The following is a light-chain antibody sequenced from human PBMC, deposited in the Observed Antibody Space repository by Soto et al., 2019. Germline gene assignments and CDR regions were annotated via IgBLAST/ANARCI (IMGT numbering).Light chain of an antibody. CDR2: GAS. Sequence: EIVLTQSPGTLSLSQVERATLSCMASQSVSSSYLAWYQQKPGQAPRLLIYGASSRATGIPDRFSGSGSGTDFTLTISRLEPEDFAVYYCQQYGSSTWTFGQGTKVDI. V-gene: IGKV3-20*01. CDR3: QQYGSSTWT. CDR1: QSVSSSY. J-gene: IGKJ1*01.